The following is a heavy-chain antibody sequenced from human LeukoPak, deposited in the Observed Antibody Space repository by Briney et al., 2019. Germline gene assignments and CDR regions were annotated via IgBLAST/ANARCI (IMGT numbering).Heavy chain of an antibody. CDR1: GFTFSSYA. CDR3: AKLIGYYGSGSYYKGENNWFDP. CDR2: ISGSGGST. V-gene: IGHV3-23*01. J-gene: IGHJ5*02. Sequence: GGSLRLSCAASGFTFSSYAMSWVRQASGKGLEWVSAISGSGGSTYYADSVKGRFTISRDNSKNTLYLQMNSLRAEDTAVYYCAKLIGYYGSGSYYKGENNWFDPWGQGTLVTVSS. D-gene: IGHD3-10*01.